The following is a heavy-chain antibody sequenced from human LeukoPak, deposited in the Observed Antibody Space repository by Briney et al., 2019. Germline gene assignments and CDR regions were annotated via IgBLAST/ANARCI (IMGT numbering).Heavy chain of an antibody. D-gene: IGHD3-10*01. Sequence: GGSLRLSCAASGFTFSSYWMSWVRQAPGKGLEWVSAISGSGGSTYYADSVKGRFTISRDNSKNTLYLQMNSLRAEDTAVYYCAKDKPELARGVITDAFDIWGQGTMVTVSS. V-gene: IGHV3-23*01. CDR3: AKDKPELARGVITDAFDI. CDR1: GFTFSSYW. J-gene: IGHJ3*02. CDR2: ISGSGGST.